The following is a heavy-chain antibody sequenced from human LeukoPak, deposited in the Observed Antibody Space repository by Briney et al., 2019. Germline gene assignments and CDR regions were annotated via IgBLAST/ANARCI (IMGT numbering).Heavy chain of an antibody. J-gene: IGHJ6*02. V-gene: IGHV4-39*07. CDR1: GGSISSGGYY. CDR3: ARVITIFGVLYGMDV. CDR2: INHSGST. D-gene: IGHD3-3*01. Sequence: PSETLSLTCTVSGGSISSGGYYWSWIRQPPGKGLEWIGEINHSGSTNYNPSLKSRVTISVDTSKNQFSLKLSSVTAADTAVYYCARVITIFGVLYGMDVWGQGTTVTVSS.